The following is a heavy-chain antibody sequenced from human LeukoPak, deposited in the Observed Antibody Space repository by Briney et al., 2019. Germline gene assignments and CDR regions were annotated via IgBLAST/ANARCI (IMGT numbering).Heavy chain of an antibody. Sequence: SETLSLTCTVSGGSISSGSYYWSWIRQPAGKGLEWIGRIYTSGSTNYNPSLKSRVTISVDTSKNQFSLKLSSLTAADTAIYFCARHGLGRGVYITRQYNYYMDVWGTGTAVTVSS. CDR1: GGSISSGSYY. D-gene: IGHD3-10*01. J-gene: IGHJ6*04. V-gene: IGHV4-61*02. CDR2: IYTSGST. CDR3: ARHGLGRGVYITRQYNYYMDV.